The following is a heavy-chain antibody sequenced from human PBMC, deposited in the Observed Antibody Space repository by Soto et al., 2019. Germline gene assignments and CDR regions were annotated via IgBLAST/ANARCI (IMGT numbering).Heavy chain of an antibody. CDR1: GYTFTGYY. J-gene: IGHJ6*02. D-gene: IGHD3-22*01. CDR2: INPETGGT. CDR3: ARDPNDSSAYYHHYYYGMDV. V-gene: IGHV1-2*02. Sequence: ASVKVSCKASGYTFTGYYVHWVREAPGQGLEWMGWINPETGGTSYAQKFQGRVTLSRDTSINTAYLELSSLRFDDAAVYFCARDPNDSSAYYHHYYYGMDVWGQGTTDTVSS.